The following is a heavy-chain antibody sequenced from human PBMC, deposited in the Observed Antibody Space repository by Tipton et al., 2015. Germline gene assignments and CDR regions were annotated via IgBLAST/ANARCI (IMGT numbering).Heavy chain of an antibody. CDR2: FFHSGNT. V-gene: IGHV4-39*07. J-gene: IGHJ4*02. Sequence: TLSLTCTVSGGSISSSSYYWSWIRQPPGKGLEWIESFFHSGNTFHNPSLRSRVIISVDTSKNQISLTLTSVTAADTAVYYCARHKDSGTYPLDYWGQGTLVTVSS. D-gene: IGHD3-10*01. CDR3: ARHKDSGTYPLDY. CDR1: GGSISSSSYY.